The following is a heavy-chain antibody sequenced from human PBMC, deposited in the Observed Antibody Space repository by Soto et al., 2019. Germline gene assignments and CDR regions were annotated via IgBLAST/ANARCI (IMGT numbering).Heavy chain of an antibody. CDR1: GYTFNAFY. V-gene: IGHV1-46*02. Sequence: AASVKVSCKAFGYTFNAFYMHGVRQAPGQGLEWMGVINPSGDGTSYAQKFQGRVTMTRDTSTSTVYMELSSLRSEDTAVYYCARVAIGYEYADVWGQGTTVTVSS. CDR3: ARVAIGYEYADV. J-gene: IGHJ6*02. D-gene: IGHD3-16*01. CDR2: INPSGDGT.